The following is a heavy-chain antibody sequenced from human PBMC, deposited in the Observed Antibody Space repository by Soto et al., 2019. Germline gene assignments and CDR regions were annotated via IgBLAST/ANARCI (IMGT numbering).Heavy chain of an antibody. CDR3: VSINAGGWYYFDY. CDR1: GGSIDNSTYY. CDR2: VYYSGSS. V-gene: IGHV4-39*02. D-gene: IGHD6-19*01. Sequence: SETLSLTCAVSGGSIDNSTYYWGWIRQPPGKGLEWIGSVYYSGSSYYSPSLKSRVTMSVDSSKNHFSLILDSVTAADTAVYYCVSINAGGWYYFDYWGQGILVTVSS. J-gene: IGHJ4*02.